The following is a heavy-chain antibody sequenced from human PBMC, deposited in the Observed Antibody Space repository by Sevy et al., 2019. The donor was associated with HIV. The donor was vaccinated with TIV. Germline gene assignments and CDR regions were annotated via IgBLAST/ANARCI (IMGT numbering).Heavy chain of an antibody. Sequence: GGSLRLSCAASGFTVSSNYMSWVRQAPGKGLEWVSTISGSGGSTYYGDSVKGRFTISRDNSKNTLYLQMSSLRAEDTAVYYCAKDRYEGSGYYPEGAFDIWGQGTKVTVSS. V-gene: IGHV3-23*01. J-gene: IGHJ3*02. CDR1: GFTVSSNY. CDR2: ISGSGGST. D-gene: IGHD3-22*01. CDR3: AKDRYEGSGYYPEGAFDI.